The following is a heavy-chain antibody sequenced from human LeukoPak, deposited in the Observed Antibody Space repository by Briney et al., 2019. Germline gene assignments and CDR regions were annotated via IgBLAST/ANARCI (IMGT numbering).Heavy chain of an antibody. CDR1: GFTFSNYA. Sequence: GGSLRLSCAASGFTFSNYAMNWVRQAPGKGREGVSDMSGRCRSIYYRVSVQGRFTISRDNSKNTVYLQMNSLRAEDTAIYYCAKGVRPYGDYFDYWGQGTLVSVSS. CDR3: AKGVRPYGDYFDY. CDR2: MSGRCRSI. V-gene: IGHV3-23*01. D-gene: IGHD3-10*01. J-gene: IGHJ4*02.